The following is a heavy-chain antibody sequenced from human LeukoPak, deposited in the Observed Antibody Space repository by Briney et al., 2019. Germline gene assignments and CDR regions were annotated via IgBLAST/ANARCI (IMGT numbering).Heavy chain of an antibody. CDR1: RGTFSSYA. Sequence: SVTVSCKASRGTFSSYAISWVRQAPGQGLEWMGGIIPIFGSSNYAQKFQGRVTITADESTSTAYMELSSLRSEDTAVYYCARVGDNGHSYGWGDYYFDYWGQGTLVTVSS. CDR3: ARVGDNGHSYGWGDYYFDY. V-gene: IGHV1-69*01. D-gene: IGHD5-18*01. J-gene: IGHJ4*02. CDR2: IIPIFGSS.